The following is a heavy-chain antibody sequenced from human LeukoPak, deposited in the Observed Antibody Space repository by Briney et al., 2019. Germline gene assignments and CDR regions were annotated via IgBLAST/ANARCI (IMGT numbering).Heavy chain of an antibody. CDR3: ATDNSGIDY. V-gene: IGHV4-34*01. CDR1: GGSFSGYY. CDR2: INHSGST. Sequence: PSETLSLTCAVYGGSFSGYYWGWIRQPPGKGLEWIGEINHSGSTNYNPSLKSRVTMSVDTSKNQFSLKLSSVTAADTAVYYCATDNSGIDYWGQGTLVTVSS. D-gene: IGHD6-25*01. J-gene: IGHJ4*02.